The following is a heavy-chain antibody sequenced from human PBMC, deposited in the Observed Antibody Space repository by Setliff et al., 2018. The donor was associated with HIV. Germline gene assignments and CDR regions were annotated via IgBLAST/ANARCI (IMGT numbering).Heavy chain of an antibody. CDR1: GGSISSGGYY. CDR3: ARASAERSAVRGLAIAFDI. CDR2: IYYSGST. J-gene: IGHJ3*02. V-gene: IGHV4-31*01. D-gene: IGHD3-10*01. Sequence: PSETLSLTCTVSGGSISSGGYYWNWIRQHPGKGLEWIGYIYYSGSTYYKPSLKSPVTMSVDTSKNQFSLRLSSVTAADTAVYYCARASAERSAVRGLAIAFDIWGPGTKVTVSS.